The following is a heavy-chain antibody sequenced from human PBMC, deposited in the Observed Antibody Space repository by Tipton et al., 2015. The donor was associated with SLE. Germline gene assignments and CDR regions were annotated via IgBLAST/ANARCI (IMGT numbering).Heavy chain of an antibody. CDR1: GGSISSYY. J-gene: IGHJ3*02. CDR2: IYISGST. Sequence: TLSLTCTVSGGSISSYYWSWIRQPAGKGLEWIGRIYISGSTNYTPSLKSRVTMSVDTSKNQFSLKLSSVTAADTAVYYCAGCGSGILDAFDIWGQGTKVTVSS. V-gene: IGHV4-4*07. CDR3: AGCGSGILDAFDI. D-gene: IGHD3-10*01.